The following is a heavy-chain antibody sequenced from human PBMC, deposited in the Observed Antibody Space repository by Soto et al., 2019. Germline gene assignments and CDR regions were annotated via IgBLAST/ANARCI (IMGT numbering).Heavy chain of an antibody. CDR1: GGTFSSYT. CDR2: IIPILGIA. CDR3: AKITPNYGDYDY. Sequence: GASVKVSCKASGGTFSSYTISWVRQAPGQGLEWMGRIIPILGIANYAQKFQGRVTITADKSTSTAYMELSSLRSEDTAVYYCAKITPNYGDYDYWGQGTLVTFSS. D-gene: IGHD4-17*01. V-gene: IGHV1-69*02. J-gene: IGHJ4*02.